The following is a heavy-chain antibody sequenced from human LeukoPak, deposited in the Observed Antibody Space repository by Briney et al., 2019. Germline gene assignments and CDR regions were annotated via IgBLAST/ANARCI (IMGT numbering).Heavy chain of an antibody. CDR2: IYPGYSDA. J-gene: IGHJ5*02. CDR1: GYKLTNNW. V-gene: IGHV5-51*01. Sequence: GESLKISCKISGYKLTNNWIGWVRQVPGKGLERMVLIYPGYSDAKYSPSFQGQVTLSVDASISTAYLQLSGLRASDTAIYYCVRFALTSSLDHWGQGTLVTVSS. CDR3: VRFALTSSLDH. D-gene: IGHD6-13*01.